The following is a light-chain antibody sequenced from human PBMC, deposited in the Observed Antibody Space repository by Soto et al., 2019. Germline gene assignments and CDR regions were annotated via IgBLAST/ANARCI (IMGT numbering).Light chain of an antibody. J-gene: IGKJ3*01. Sequence: QLTQSPSSLSASVGDRVTITCRASQGISSFLAWYQQKPGRAPKLLIYGASTLQSGVPSRVSGSGSGTNFTLTASSLQPEDFATYYCQQLNSFPIAFGPGTKVEIQ. CDR3: QQLNSFPIA. V-gene: IGKV1-9*01. CDR1: QGISSF. CDR2: GAS.